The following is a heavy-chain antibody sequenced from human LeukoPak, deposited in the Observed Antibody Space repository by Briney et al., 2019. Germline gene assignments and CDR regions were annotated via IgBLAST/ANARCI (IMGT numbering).Heavy chain of an antibody. D-gene: IGHD3-9*01. Sequence: GASVKVSCKASGYTFTSYDINWVRQATGQGLEWMGWINPNSGNTGYAQKFQGRVTMTRNTSIRTAYMELRSLRSEHTAVYYCERGIYYDILTGYYWFDPWGQGTLVTVSS. J-gene: IGHJ5*02. V-gene: IGHV1-8*01. CDR1: GYTFTSYD. CDR3: ERGIYYDILTGYYWFDP. CDR2: INPNSGNT.